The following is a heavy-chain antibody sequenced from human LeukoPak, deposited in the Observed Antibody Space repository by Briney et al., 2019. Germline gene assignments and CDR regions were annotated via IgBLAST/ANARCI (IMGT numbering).Heavy chain of an antibody. V-gene: IGHV4-34*01. CDR2: ISHSGST. CDR3: ARSPLWFGELRWFDR. CDR1: GDSFRGYH. J-gene: IGHJ5*02. D-gene: IGHD3-10*01. Sequence: PSETQSLTCAVYGDSFRGYHWSWLRQPPGKGLEWLGEISHSGSTIFNPSLKSPVTILVEKFKNQFSPKLNHLATADPARNLRARSPLWFGELRWFDRGGEGTLVTVSS.